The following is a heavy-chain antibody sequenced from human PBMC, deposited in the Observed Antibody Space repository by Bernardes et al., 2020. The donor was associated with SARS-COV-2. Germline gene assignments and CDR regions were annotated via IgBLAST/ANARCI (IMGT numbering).Heavy chain of an antibody. CDR3: ERDRGGYQYDY. J-gene: IGHJ4*02. V-gene: IGHV1-2*02. D-gene: IGHD5-12*01. CDR1: GYTFTGFY. Sequence: ASVKVSCKASGYTFTGFYIHWVRQAPGQGLEWMGWMNPKSGDTKYAQKFQGRVMVTMDTSISTAYMEVSGLRFDDTAVYYCERDRGGYQYDYGGPGTLVSGSS. CDR2: MNPKSGDT.